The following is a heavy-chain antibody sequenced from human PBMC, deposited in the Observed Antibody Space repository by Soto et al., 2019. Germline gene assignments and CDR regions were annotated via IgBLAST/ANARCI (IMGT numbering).Heavy chain of an antibody. D-gene: IGHD3-16*01. J-gene: IGHJ4*02. V-gene: IGHV3-74*01. CDR3: ASGGHVDY. Sequence: GGSLRLSCAASGFTFSSNWMHWVRQAPGKGLVWVSRINTDGSTTTYADSVKGRFTISRDNAKNTLYLQMNSLRAEDTAMYYCASGGHVDYLGQGTQVTVSS. CDR1: GFTFSSNW. CDR2: INTDGSTT.